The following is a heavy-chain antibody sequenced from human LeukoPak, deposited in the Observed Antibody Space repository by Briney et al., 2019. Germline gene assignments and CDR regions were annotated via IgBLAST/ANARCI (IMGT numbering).Heavy chain of an antibody. V-gene: IGHV4-59*01. D-gene: IGHD3-22*01. Sequence: SETLSLTCTVSGGSISSYYWSWIRQPPGKGLEWIGYIYYSGSTNYNPSLKSRVTISVDTSKNQFSLKLSSVTAADTAVYYCARDRSPYYYDSSGYYSGDAFDIWGQGTMVTVSS. CDR2: IYYSGST. J-gene: IGHJ3*02. CDR3: ARDRSPYYYDSSGYYSGDAFDI. CDR1: GGSISSYY.